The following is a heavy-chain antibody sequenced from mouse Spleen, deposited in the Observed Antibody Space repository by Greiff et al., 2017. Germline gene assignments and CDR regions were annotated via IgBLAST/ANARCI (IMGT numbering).Heavy chain of an antibody. Sequence: QVQLQQSGAELARPGASVKLSCKASGYTFTSYGISWVKQRTGQGLEWIGEIYPRSGNTYYNEKFKGKATLTADKSSSTAYMELRSLTSEDSAVYFCARRFQLGRYFDYWGQGTTLTVSS. CDR2: IYPRSGNT. CDR1: GYTFTSYG. V-gene: IGHV1-81*01. J-gene: IGHJ2*01. CDR3: ARRFQLGRYFDY. D-gene: IGHD4-1*02.